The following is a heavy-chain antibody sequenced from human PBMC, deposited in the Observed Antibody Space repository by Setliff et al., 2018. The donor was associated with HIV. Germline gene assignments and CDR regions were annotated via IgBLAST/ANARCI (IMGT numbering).Heavy chain of an antibody. J-gene: IGHJ5*02. Sequence: SVKVSCKVSGGSFSSNGFTWVRQAPGQGLEWMGGLIPLFGSANYPQKFQGRVTMTADESTRTVYMELSRLRFEDTAMYYCARGDSLLESIVWFDRWGQGTLVTVSS. V-gene: IGHV1-69*13. CDR2: LIPLFGSA. D-gene: IGHD1-1*01. CDR3: ARGDSLLESIVWFDR. CDR1: GGSFSSNG.